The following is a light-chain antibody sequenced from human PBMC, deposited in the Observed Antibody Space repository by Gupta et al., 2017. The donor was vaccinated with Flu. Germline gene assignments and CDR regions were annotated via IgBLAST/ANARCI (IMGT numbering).Light chain of an antibody. CDR1: QSLLSRDGNNY. V-gene: IGKV2-28*01. J-gene: IGKJ4*01. CDR3: MQSLQTLLT. CDR2: LSS. Sequence: DIVMTQSPLFLPVTPGEPDSISCRSSQSLLSRDGNNYLDWYVQKSGQSPQLLIYLSSNRTSGVPDRLSGSGSCTNDTLKISRVEAEDVWVYYCMQSLQTLLTFGGGTKVEIK.